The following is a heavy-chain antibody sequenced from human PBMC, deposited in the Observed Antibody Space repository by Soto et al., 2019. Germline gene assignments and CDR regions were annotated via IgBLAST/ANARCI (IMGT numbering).Heavy chain of an antibody. CDR3: ARVRDSSGYYYYYYGMDV. V-gene: IGHV6-1*01. CDR2: TYYRSKWYN. D-gene: IGHD3-22*01. J-gene: IGHJ6*02. CDR1: GDSVSSNSAA. Sequence: QSQTLSLTCAISGDSVSSNSAAWNWIRQSPSRGLEWLGRTYYRSKWYNDYAVSVKSRITINPDTSKNQFSLQLNSVTPEDTAVYYCARVRDSSGYYYYYYGMDVWGQGTTVTVSS.